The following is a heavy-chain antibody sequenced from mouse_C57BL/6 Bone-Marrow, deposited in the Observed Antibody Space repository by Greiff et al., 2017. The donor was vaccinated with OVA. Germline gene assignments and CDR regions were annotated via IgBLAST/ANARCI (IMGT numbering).Heavy chain of an antibody. D-gene: IGHD3-2*02. V-gene: IGHV1-81*01. CDR3: ARGSGLFDY. Sequence: VQLQESGAELARPGASVKLSCKASGYTFTSYGISWVKQRTGQGLEWIGEIYPRSGNTYYNEKFKGKATLTADKSSSTAYMELRSLPSEDSAVYFCARGSGLFDYWGQGTTLTVSS. CDR2: IYPRSGNT. CDR1: GYTFTSYG. J-gene: IGHJ2*01.